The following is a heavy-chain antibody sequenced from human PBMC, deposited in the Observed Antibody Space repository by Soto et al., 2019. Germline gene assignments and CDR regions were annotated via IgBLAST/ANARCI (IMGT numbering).Heavy chain of an antibody. D-gene: IGHD3-16*02. CDR3: AKDPDRYDYVWGTYRYIDH. J-gene: IGHJ4*02. Sequence: VQLVQSGAEVKKPGSSVKVSCKASGGTFSNYAMSWVRLAPRKGLEWVSTISTSGGRPYYADSVKGRFTISRDNSKNTLYLQMNSLRAEDTAVYYCAKDPDRYDYVWGTYRYIDHWGQGTLVTVSS. CDR2: ISTSGGRP. CDR1: GGTFSNYA. V-gene: IGHV3-23*04.